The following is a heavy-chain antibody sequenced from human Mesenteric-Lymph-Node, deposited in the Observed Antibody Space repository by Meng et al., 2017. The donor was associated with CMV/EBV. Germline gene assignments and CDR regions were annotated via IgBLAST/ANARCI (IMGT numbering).Heavy chain of an antibody. CDR3: VKGGEYTGSYYGGLIGYFDH. CDR2: ISWNSGTI. CDR1: GFIFDDYA. J-gene: IGHJ1*01. Sequence: GGSLRLSCAASGFIFDDYAMHWVRQAPGKGLEWVSGISWNSGTIVYADSVKGRFTISRENAKNSLYLQMNSLRAEDTALYYCVKGGEYTGSYYGGLIGYFDHWGQGTLVTVSS. D-gene: IGHD1-26*01. V-gene: IGHV3-9*01.